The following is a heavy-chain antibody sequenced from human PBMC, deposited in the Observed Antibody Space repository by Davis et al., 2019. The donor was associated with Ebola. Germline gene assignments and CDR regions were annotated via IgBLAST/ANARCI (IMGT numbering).Heavy chain of an antibody. D-gene: IGHD5-18*01. CDR3: ARQDGGYSYGPYFDY. V-gene: IGHV1-69*06. J-gene: IGHJ4*02. Sequence: SVKVSCKASGGTFSSFAISWVRQAPGQGLEWMGGIIPIFGTANYAQKFQGRVTITADKSTSTAYMELSSLRSDDTAVYYCARQDGGYSYGPYFDYWGQGTLVTVSS. CDR1: GGTFSSFA. CDR2: IIPIFGTA.